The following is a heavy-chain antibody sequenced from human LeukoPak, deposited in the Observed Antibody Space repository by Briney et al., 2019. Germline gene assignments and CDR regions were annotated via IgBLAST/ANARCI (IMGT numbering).Heavy chain of an antibody. V-gene: IGHV3-7*01. D-gene: IGHD1-26*01. CDR1: GFTFSSHW. J-gene: IGHJ4*02. CDR2: IKQDATEI. Sequence: GGSLRLSCAASGFTFSSHWMSWVRQAPGKGPEWVANIKQDATEIHYVDSMKGRFTISRDNAKNSLYLQMNSLREEDTAVYYCARDKVVGATFFDYWGQGTLVTVSS. CDR3: ARDKVVGATFFDY.